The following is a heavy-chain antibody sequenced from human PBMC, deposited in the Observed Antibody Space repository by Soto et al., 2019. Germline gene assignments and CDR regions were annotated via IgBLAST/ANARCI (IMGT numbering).Heavy chain of an antibody. CDR2: IYWDDDK. J-gene: IGHJ3*02. Sequence: QITLKESVPTLVKPTQTLTLTCTFSGFSLNTRGVGVGWIRQPPGKTLEWLALIYWDDDKRYSPSLKSRLTITKDTSKIQVVLTMTNMDPVDTATYYCAHRPNAFEIWGEGTMVTVSS. CDR1: GFSLNTRGVG. V-gene: IGHV2-5*02. CDR3: AHRPNAFEI.